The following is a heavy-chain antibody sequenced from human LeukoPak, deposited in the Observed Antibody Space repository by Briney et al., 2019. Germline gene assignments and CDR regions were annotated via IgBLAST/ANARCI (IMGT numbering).Heavy chain of an antibody. Sequence: ASVKVSCKASGYTFTGYYMHWVRQAPGQGLEWMGRINPNSGGTNYAQKFQGRVTMTRDTSISTAYMELSRLRSDDTAVYYCARVFYDSSGPFDYWGQGTLVTVSP. CDR2: INPNSGGT. J-gene: IGHJ4*02. CDR3: ARVFYDSSGPFDY. V-gene: IGHV1-2*06. CDR1: GYTFTGYY. D-gene: IGHD3-22*01.